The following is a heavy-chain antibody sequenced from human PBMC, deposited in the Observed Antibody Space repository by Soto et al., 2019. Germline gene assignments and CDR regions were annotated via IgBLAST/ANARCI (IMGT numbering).Heavy chain of an antibody. CDR2: INHSGST. CDR3: ARDKITGLFDY. J-gene: IGHJ4*02. Sequence: QVQLQQWGAGLLKPSETLSLTCAVYGGSFSGYYWTWIRQPPVTGLEGIGEINHSGSTNYNPSLKRGVTISVDTSKNQCSLTLTSVTAADTAVYYCARDKITGLFDYWGQGTLVTVSS. V-gene: IGHV4-34*01. D-gene: IGHD2-8*02. CDR1: GGSFSGYY.